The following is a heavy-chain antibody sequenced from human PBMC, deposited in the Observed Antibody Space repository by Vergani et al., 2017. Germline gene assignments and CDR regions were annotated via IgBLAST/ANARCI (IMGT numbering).Heavy chain of an antibody. Sequence: QVQLVQSGAEVKKPGASVKVSCKASGYTFTSYGISWVRQAPGQGLEWMGWINPNSGGTNYAQKFQGWVTMTRDTSISTAYMELSRLRSDDTAVYYCARDAQPRGYSGYVPGDYWGQGTLVTVSS. D-gene: IGHD5-12*01. V-gene: IGHV1-2*04. CDR2: INPNSGGT. CDR3: ARDAQPRGYSGYVPGDY. J-gene: IGHJ4*02. CDR1: GYTFTSYG.